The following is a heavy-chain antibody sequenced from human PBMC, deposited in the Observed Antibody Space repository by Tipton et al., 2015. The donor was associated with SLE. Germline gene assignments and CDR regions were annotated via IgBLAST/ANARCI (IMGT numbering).Heavy chain of an antibody. CDR2: IYYSGIT. Sequence: TLSLTCTVSGYSISSGYYWGWIRQPPGKGLEWIGSIYYSGITYYNPSLKSRVTISVDTSKNQFSLRLSSVTAADTAVYYCARAPGYSSSSRRFDPWGQGTLVTVSS. J-gene: IGHJ5*02. CDR1: GYSISSGYY. D-gene: IGHD6-6*01. V-gene: IGHV4-38-2*02. CDR3: ARAPGYSSSSRRFDP.